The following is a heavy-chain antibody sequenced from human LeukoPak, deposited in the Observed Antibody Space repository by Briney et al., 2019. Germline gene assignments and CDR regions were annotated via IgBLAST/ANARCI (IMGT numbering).Heavy chain of an antibody. V-gene: IGHV1-18*01. Sequence: GASVKVSCKASGYTFTSYGISWVRQAPGQGLEWMGWISAYNGNTNYAQKLQGRVTMTTDTSTSTAYMELRSLRSDDTAVYYCARAPYYYDNSGYYLVFDYWGQGTLVTVSS. CDR2: ISAYNGNT. CDR3: ARAPYYYDNSGYYLVFDY. D-gene: IGHD3-22*01. J-gene: IGHJ4*02. CDR1: GYTFTSYG.